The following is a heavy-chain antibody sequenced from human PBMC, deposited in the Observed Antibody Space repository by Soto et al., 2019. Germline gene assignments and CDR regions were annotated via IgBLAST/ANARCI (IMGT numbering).Heavy chain of an antibody. V-gene: IGHV3-74*01. Sequence: HPGVSLRLSCAASGFTFSSYWLHWVRQAPGKGLVWVSRINSDGSRTNYADSVKGRFTISRDNAKNTLYLQMNSLRVEETAVYYCARGVRGAYGLDIWGQGTMVTVSS. J-gene: IGHJ3*02. D-gene: IGHD2-21*01. CDR3: ARGVRGAYGLDI. CDR1: GFTFSSYW. CDR2: INSDGSRT.